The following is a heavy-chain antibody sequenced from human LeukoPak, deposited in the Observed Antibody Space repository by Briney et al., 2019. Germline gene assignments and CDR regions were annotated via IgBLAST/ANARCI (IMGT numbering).Heavy chain of an antibody. D-gene: IGHD2-21*01. CDR2: INSDGSST. CDR3: ARGHIVVLTAPDY. CDR1: GFTFSSYW. V-gene: IGHV3-74*01. J-gene: IGHJ4*02. Sequence: GGSLRLSCAASGFTFSSYWMHWVRQAPGKGLVWVSRINSDGSSTSYADSVKGRFTISRDNAKNTLYLQMDSLRAEDTAVYYCARGHIVVLTAPDYWGQGTLVTVSS.